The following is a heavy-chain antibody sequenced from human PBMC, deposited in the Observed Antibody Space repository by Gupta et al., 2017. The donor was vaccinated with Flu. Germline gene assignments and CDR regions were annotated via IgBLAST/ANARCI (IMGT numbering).Heavy chain of an antibody. CDR1: GGSMSVTTSF. V-gene: IGHV4-39*01. D-gene: IGHD3-22*01. Sequence: QLLLQESGPGLMKPSETLSLTCTVSGGSMSVTTSFWGWVRQPPGKGLEWIGGMYSNGEAHYNPSVRNRLTMSVDTSKRQFSLRLNSVTAADTAVYYCVRCPQVVGAYHDAVDVGGQGTMVAVSS. J-gene: IGHJ3*01. CDR2: MYSNGEA. CDR3: VRCPQVVGAYHDAVDV.